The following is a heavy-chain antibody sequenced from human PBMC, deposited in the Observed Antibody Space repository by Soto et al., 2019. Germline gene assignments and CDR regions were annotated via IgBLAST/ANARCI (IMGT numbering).Heavy chain of an antibody. V-gene: IGHV1-8*01. CDR3: ARGHISSTKNWLDP. D-gene: IGHD6-6*01. CDR2: MNPNSGNT. Sequence: QVQLVQSGAEVKKPGASVKVSCKGSGYTFTSYHINWVRQATGQGLEWMGWMNPNSGNTGYAQTLQGRVTMTWDTXXSTAYMELSSLRFEDTAMYYCARGHISSTKNWLDPWGQRTLVTVSS. CDR1: GYTFTSYH. J-gene: IGHJ5*02.